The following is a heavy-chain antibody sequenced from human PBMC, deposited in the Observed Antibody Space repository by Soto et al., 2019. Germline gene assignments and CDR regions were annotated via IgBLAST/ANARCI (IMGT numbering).Heavy chain of an antibody. CDR1: GGSISSYF. V-gene: IGHV4-59*01. CDR2: VYYTGTT. D-gene: IGHD6-13*01. CDR3: ARDLAAVPRAFDY. J-gene: IGHJ4*02. Sequence: QVQLQESGPGLLKPSETLSLTCTVSGGSISSYFYIWVRQPPGKGLEWIGSVYYTGTTDYNPSLKSRATISVDTTKTPFSLNLRSVTAADTAVYYCARDLAAVPRAFDYWGRGTLVTVSS.